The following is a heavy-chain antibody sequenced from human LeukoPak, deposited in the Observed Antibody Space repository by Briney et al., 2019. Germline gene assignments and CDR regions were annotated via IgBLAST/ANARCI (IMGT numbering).Heavy chain of an antibody. CDR3: ANHIAANLNLDY. Sequence: GGSLRLSCAASGFTFSSYAMSWVRQAPGKGLEWVSAISGSGGSTYYADSVKGRFTISRDNSKNTLYLQMNSLRAEDTAVYYCANHIAANLNLDYWGQGTLVTVSS. J-gene: IGHJ4*02. CDR2: ISGSGGST. V-gene: IGHV3-23*01. CDR1: GFTFSSYA. D-gene: IGHD6-13*01.